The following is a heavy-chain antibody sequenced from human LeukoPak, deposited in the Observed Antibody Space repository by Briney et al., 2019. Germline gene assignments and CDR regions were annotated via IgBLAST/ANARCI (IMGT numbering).Heavy chain of an antibody. J-gene: IGHJ4*02. D-gene: IGHD5-18*01. V-gene: IGHV3-66*01. CDR2: IYSGGST. CDR1: GFTVSSNY. Sequence: GGSLRLSCAASGFTVSSNYMSWVRQAPGKGLEWVSVIYSGGSTYYADSVKGRFTISRDNSKNTLYLQMNSLRAEDTAVYYCARGIQLWLLGYWGQGTLVTVSS. CDR3: ARGIQLWLLGY.